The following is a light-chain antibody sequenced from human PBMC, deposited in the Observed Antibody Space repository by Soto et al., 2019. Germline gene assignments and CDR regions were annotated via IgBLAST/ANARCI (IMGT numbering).Light chain of an antibody. V-gene: IGKV1-5*03. CDR3: QQYNSDPT. CDR2: KAS. Sequence: DIQMTQSPSTLSASVGDRVTITCRASQSISSWLAWYQQKPGKAPKILIYKASSLESGVPSRFSGSGSGTEFPLTISSLQPDDFATYYCQQYNSDPTFGQGTKVESK. J-gene: IGKJ1*01. CDR1: QSISSW.